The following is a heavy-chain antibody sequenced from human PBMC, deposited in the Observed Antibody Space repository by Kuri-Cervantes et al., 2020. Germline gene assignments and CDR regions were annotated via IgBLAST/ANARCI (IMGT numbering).Heavy chain of an antibody. CDR3: ARGGDGYNPFDY. J-gene: IGHJ4*02. CDR1: GFTFSSYS. Sequence: GGSLRLSCAASGFTFSSYSMNWVRQAPGKGLEWVSSIGSGSNYIHYADSVKGRFTISRDNAKNSLYLQMNSLRAEDTAVYYCARGGDGYNPFDYWGQGTLVTVSS. V-gene: IGHV3-21*01. D-gene: IGHD5-24*01. CDR2: IGSGSNYI.